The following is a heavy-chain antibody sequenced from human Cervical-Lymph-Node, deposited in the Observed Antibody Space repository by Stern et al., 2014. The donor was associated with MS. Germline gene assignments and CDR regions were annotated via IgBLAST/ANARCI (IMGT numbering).Heavy chain of an antibody. D-gene: IGHD6-19*01. CDR3: ARGGRSSGWSPPDAFDI. CDR1: GYTFTDYY. V-gene: IGHV1-2*04. Sequence: QVQLVQSGAEVKKPGASVKVSCKASGYTFTDYYMTWVRQAPGQGLEWMGWINPNSGGANYAQKFQGWVTMTRDTSISTAYMELSRLRSDDTAVYYCARGGRSSGWSPPDAFDIWGQGTMVTVSS. CDR2: INPNSGGA. J-gene: IGHJ3*02.